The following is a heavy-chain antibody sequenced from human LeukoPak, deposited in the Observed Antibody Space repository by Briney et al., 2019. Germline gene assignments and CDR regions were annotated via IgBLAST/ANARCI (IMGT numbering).Heavy chain of an antibody. Sequence: GGTLRLSCAASGFTFSSYWMSWVRQAPGKGLEWVANIKQDGSEKYYVDSVKGRFTISRDSAKNSMYLQMNSLRAEDTAVYYCARDEIYYDILTGYQHFDYWGQGTLVTVFS. CDR3: ARDEIYYDILTGYQHFDY. J-gene: IGHJ4*02. V-gene: IGHV3-7*01. CDR2: IKQDGSEK. D-gene: IGHD3-9*01. CDR1: GFTFSSYW.